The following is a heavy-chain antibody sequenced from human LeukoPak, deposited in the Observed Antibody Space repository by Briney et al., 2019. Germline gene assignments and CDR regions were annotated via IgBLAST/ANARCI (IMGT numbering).Heavy chain of an antibody. CDR1: GDPISSYSNYK. CDR3: AREYSAFDY. Sequence: PSETLSLTCTVSGDPISSYSNYKWSWIRQPPVKGLEWIGYSYYHGSTNYNPSLKSRVTFSVDTSKNQFSLKLSSVTAADTAVYYCAREYSAFDYWGQGTLVTVSS. J-gene: IGHJ4*02. V-gene: IGHV4-61*01. D-gene: IGHD6-13*01. CDR2: SYYHGST.